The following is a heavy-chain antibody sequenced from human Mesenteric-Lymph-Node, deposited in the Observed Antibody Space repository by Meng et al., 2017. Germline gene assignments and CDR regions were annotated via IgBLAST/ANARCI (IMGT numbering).Heavy chain of an antibody. CDR1: GGSISRGDSY. J-gene: IGHJ4*02. D-gene: IGHD1-14*01. CDR2: IYHSGIT. Sequence: VRPQASGHGLVKPLHTLSLTCSVLGGSISRGDSYWSWIRQPPGKGLEWIGKIYHSGITIYNPSLKSRVTMSVDNSKNQFSLKLNSMTAADTAVYYCARDPTGGEDHQRVWGQGTLVTVSS. V-gene: IGHV4-30-4*01. CDR3: ARDPTGGEDHQRV.